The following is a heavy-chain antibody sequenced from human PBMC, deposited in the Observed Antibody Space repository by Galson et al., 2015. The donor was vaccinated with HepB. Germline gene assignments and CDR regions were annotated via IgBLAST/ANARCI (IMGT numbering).Heavy chain of an antibody. CDR3: ARSDLVITFGGVIVPPGY. Sequence: SVKVSCKASGYTFTSYAMHWVRQAPGQRLEWMGWINAGNGNTKYSQKFQGRVTITRDTSASTAYMELSSLRSEDTAVYYCARSDLVITFGGVIVPPGYWGQGTLVTVSS. V-gene: IGHV1-3*01. J-gene: IGHJ4*02. CDR1: GYTFTSYA. CDR2: INAGNGNT. D-gene: IGHD3-16*02.